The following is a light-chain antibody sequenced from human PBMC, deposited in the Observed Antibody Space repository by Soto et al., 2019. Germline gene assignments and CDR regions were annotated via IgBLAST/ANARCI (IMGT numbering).Light chain of an antibody. V-gene: IGLV2-14*03. CDR3: CSFTTANTHV. CDR1: SRDVGGYDS. J-gene: IGLJ2*01. Sequence: QSVLTQPASVSGSPGQSITISCTGTSRDVGGYDSVSWYQHHPGKAPKLMLYDVTNRPSGVSNRFSGSISGNTASLTISGLQAEDEADYYCCSFTTANTHVFGGGTKVTVL. CDR2: DVT.